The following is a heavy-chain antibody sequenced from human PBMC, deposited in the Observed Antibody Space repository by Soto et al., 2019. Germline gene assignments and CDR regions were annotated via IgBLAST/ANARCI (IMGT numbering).Heavy chain of an antibody. V-gene: IGHV3-13*04. CDR3: ARVASHDAFDI. Sequence: EVQLVESGGGLVQPGGSLRLSCAASGFTFSSYDMHLVRQATGKGLECVSAIGTAGDTYYPGSVKGRFTISRENAKNSLYLQMNSLRAGDTAVDYCARVASHDAFDIWCKGTMVTGSS. CDR2: IGTAGDT. CDR1: GFTFSSYD. J-gene: IGHJ3*02.